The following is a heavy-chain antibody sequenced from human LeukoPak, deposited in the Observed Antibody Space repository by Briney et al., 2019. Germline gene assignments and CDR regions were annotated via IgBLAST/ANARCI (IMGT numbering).Heavy chain of an antibody. V-gene: IGHV3-23*01. J-gene: IGHJ4*02. Sequence: GGSLRLSCAASGFTFSSYGMSWVRQAPGKGLEWVSAISSSGDSTYYADSVKGRFTISRDNSKNTLYLQMNSLRAEDTAVYYCAKGPGALWFGESEWGQGTLVTVSS. CDR3: AKGPGALWFGESE. CDR2: ISSSGDST. CDR1: GFTFSSYG. D-gene: IGHD3-10*01.